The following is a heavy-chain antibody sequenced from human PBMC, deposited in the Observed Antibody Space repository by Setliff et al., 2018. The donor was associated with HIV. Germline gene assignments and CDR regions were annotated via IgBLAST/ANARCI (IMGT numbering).Heavy chain of an antibody. Sequence: PGGSLRLSCAASGFTFSSHAMHWVRQAPGKGLEWVAIISYDETNQYYADSVKGRFTISRDNSKNTLYLQMNSLRAEDTAVYYCARDQVPNYYDSSGYYYIDYWGQGTLVTVSS. J-gene: IGHJ4*02. CDR2: ISYDETNQ. V-gene: IGHV3-30*04. D-gene: IGHD3-22*01. CDR1: GFTFSSHA. CDR3: ARDQVPNYYDSSGYYYIDY.